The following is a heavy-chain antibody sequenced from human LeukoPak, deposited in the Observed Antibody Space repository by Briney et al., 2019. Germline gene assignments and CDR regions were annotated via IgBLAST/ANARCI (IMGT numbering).Heavy chain of an antibody. V-gene: IGHV4-30-4*08. CDR1: GGSLSSGDYY. J-gene: IGHJ3*02. Sequence: SQTLSLTCTVSGGSLSSGDYYWSWIRQPPGKGLEWIGYIYYSGSTYYNPSLKSRVTISVDTSKNQFSLKLSSVTAADTAVYYCARDLPTTAFDIWGQGTMVTVSS. CDR3: ARDLPTTAFDI. CDR2: IYYSGST. D-gene: IGHD1-7*01.